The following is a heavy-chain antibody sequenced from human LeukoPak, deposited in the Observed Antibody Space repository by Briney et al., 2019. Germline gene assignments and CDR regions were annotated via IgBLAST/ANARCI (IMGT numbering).Heavy chain of an antibody. CDR3: ARESRSSGWDYFGY. J-gene: IGHJ4*02. CDR2: ISSSGSTI. Sequence: GGSLRLSCAASGFTFSSYEMNWVRHAPGKGLEWVSYISSSGSTIYYADSVKGRFTISRDNAENSLYLQMNSLRAEDTAVYYCARESRSSGWDYFGYWGQGTPVTVSS. CDR1: GFTFSSYE. D-gene: IGHD6-19*01. V-gene: IGHV3-48*03.